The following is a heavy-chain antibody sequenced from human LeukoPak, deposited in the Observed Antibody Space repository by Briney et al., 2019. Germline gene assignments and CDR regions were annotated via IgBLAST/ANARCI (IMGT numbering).Heavy chain of an antibody. V-gene: IGHV3-30*18. D-gene: IGHD6-13*01. CDR3: AKDGHKGSTWSGAFDI. CDR1: EFTFSSFA. J-gene: IGHJ3*02. Sequence: GGSLRLSCAASEFTFSSFAMHWVRQAPGKGLEWVAIISDDGSNKCYADSVKGRFTISRDNSKNTLYVQMNSLRADDTAVYYCAKDGHKGSTWSGAFDIWGQGTMVTVSS. CDR2: ISDDGSNK.